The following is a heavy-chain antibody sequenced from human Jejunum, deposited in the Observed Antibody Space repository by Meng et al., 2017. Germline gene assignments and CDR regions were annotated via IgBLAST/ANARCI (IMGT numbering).Heavy chain of an antibody. Sequence: GESLKISCKGSGYSFTTYWIGWVRQMPGKGLEWMGIIYPGDSETRYSPSFQGRVTISADKSNSTAYLQWSSLKASDTAMYYCARWGEYCGGDCHSNRFDPWGQGTLVTVSS. V-gene: IGHV5-51*01. J-gene: IGHJ5*02. D-gene: IGHD2-21*02. CDR3: ARWGEYCGGDCHSNRFDP. CDR1: GYSFTTYW. CDR2: IYPGDSET.